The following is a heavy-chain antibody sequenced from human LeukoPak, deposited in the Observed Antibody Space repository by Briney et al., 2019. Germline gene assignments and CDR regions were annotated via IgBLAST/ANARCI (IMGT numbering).Heavy chain of an antibody. Sequence: SETLSLTCTVSGGSISSYYWSWIRQPPGKGLEWIGYIYYSGSTNYNPSLKSRVTISVDTSKNQFSLKLSSVTAADTAVYYCARYSTFNIAAAGTVDYWGQGTLVTVSS. D-gene: IGHD6-13*01. J-gene: IGHJ4*02. V-gene: IGHV4-59*08. CDR1: GGSISSYY. CDR3: ARYSTFNIAAAGTVDY. CDR2: IYYSGST.